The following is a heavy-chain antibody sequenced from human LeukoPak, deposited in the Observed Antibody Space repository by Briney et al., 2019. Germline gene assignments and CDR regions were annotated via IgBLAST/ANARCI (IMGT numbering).Heavy chain of an antibody. Sequence: PGGSLRLSCAASGFSFSTYGMSWVRQAPGKGLEWVSGITWNSDNIEYADSVKGRFTISRDNAKNSLYLQMNSLRAEDMALYYCAKGGGGRLIYYYYMDVWGEGTTVTVSS. J-gene: IGHJ6*03. CDR1: GFSFSTYG. D-gene: IGHD3-16*01. CDR3: AKGGGGRLIYYYYMDV. CDR2: ITWNSDNI. V-gene: IGHV3-9*03.